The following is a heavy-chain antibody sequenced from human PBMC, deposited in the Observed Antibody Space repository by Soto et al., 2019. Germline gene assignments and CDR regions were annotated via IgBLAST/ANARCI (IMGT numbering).Heavy chain of an antibody. CDR1: GFTFSSYD. CDR3: ARANYDIVTGPTGFDY. J-gene: IGHJ4*02. V-gene: IGHV3-13*01. D-gene: IGHD3-9*01. Sequence: EVQLVESGGGLVQPGGSLRLSCAASGFTFSSYDMHWVRQATGKGLEWVSAIGTAGDTYYPGSVKGRFTISRENAKTSLYLQMNSLRAEDTAVYYCARANYDIVTGPTGFDYWGQGTLVTVSS. CDR2: IGTAGDT.